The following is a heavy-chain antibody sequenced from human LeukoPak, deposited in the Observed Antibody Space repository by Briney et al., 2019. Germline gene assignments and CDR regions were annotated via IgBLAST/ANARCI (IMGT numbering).Heavy chain of an antibody. Sequence: SETLSLTCAVYGGSFSGYYWSWIRQPPGKGLEWIGEINHSGSTNYNPSLKSRVTISVDTSKNQFSPKLSSVTAADTAVYYCARRRGYSYGYGRGDYFFDYWGQGTLVTVSS. D-gene: IGHD5-18*01. CDR3: ARRRGYSYGYGRGDYFFDY. J-gene: IGHJ4*02. CDR2: INHSGST. V-gene: IGHV4-34*01. CDR1: GGSFSGYY.